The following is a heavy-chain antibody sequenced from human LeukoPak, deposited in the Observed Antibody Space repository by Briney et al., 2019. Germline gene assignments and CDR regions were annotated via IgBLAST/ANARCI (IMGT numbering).Heavy chain of an antibody. Sequence: SQTLSLTFAISGDNVSSNSAAWSWIRQSPSRGLEWLGRTYYKSKWYSDYALSVKSRIVINADPSKNQLSLNLKSVTAADTAVYYCARDRDVDDFDSWGHGTLVTVSS. V-gene: IGHV6-1*01. J-gene: IGHJ4*01. CDR1: GDNVSSNSAA. CDR2: TYYKSKWYS. D-gene: IGHD2-15*01. CDR3: ARDRDVDDFDS.